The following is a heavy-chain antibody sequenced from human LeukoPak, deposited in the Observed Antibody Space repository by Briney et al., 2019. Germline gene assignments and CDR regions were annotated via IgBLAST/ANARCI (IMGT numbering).Heavy chain of an antibody. CDR2: ISSNGGST. D-gene: IGHD6-19*01. J-gene: IGHJ4*02. CDR3: VKDEWRIAVAQFDY. Sequence: GGSLRLSCSASGFTFSSYAMHWVRQAPGRGLEYVSAISSNGGSTYYADTVKGRFTISRDNSKNTLYLQMSSLRAEDTAVYYCVKDEWRIAVAQFDYWGQGTLVTVSS. V-gene: IGHV3-64D*06. CDR1: GFTFSSYA.